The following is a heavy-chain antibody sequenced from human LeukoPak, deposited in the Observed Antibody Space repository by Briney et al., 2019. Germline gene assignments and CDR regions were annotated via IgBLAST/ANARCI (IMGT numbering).Heavy chain of an antibody. CDR2: MNPNSGNT. Sequence: ASVKVSCKASGYTFTSYDINWVRQATGQGLEWMGWMNPNSGNTGYAQKFQGRVTMTRNTSISTAYMELSSLRSEDTAVYYCARRGLAYYYYGMDVWGQGTTVTVSS. CDR3: ARRGLAYYYYGMDV. D-gene: IGHD3-10*01. V-gene: IGHV1-8*01. J-gene: IGHJ6*02. CDR1: GYTFTSYD.